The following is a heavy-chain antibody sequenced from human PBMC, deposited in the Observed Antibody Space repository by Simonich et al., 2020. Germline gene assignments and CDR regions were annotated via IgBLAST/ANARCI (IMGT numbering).Heavy chain of an antibody. J-gene: IGHJ4*02. Sequence: QLQLQESGPGLVKPSETLSLTCTVSGGSISSSSYYWGWIRQPPGKGLEWIGSIYYGGSTYYNPSPKSRVPISVDTSKNQFSLKLSSVTAADTAVYYCARQRVLMVYAIDYWGQGTLVTVSS. D-gene: IGHD2-8*01. CDR3: ARQRVLMVYAIDY. CDR2: IYYGGST. CDR1: GGSISSSSYY. V-gene: IGHV4-39*01.